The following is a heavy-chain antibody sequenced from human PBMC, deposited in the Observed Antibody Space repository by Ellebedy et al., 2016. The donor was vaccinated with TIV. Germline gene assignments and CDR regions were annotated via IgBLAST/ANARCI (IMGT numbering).Heavy chain of an antibody. V-gene: IGHV4-59*08. J-gene: IGHJ3*02. CDR3: ARGLGYCSGGSCYIDAXXI. Sequence: MPSETLSLTCTVSGGSXXSYFCPWIPXPPGRGLEWMGSVYYIGNTTYNPALKSTFTISVDTSKNQFSLRLSSVTAADTAVYYCARGLGYCSGGSCYIDAXXIWGQGTRVTVSS. CDR1: GGSXXSYF. D-gene: IGHD2-15*01. CDR2: VYYIGNT.